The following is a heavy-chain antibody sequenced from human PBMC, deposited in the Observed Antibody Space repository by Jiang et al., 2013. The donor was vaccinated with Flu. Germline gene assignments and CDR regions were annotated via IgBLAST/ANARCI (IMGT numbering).Heavy chain of an antibody. Sequence: GPGLVKPSQTLSLTCAVSGGSISSGGYSWSWIRQPPGKGLEWIGYIYHSGSTYYNPSLKSRVTISVDRSKNQFSLKLSSVTAADTAVYYCARGLGKDYAGGGAFDIWGQGTMVTVSS. D-gene: IGHD4-17*01. J-gene: IGHJ3*02. CDR1: GGSISSGGYS. CDR2: IYHSGST. CDR3: ARGLGKDYAGGGAFDI. V-gene: IGHV4-30-2*01.